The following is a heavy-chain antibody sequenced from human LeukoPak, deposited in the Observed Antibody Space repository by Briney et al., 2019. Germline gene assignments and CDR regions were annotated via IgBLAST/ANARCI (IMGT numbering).Heavy chain of an antibody. CDR1: GYTLTELS. V-gene: IGHV1-24*01. Sequence: ASVKVSCKVSGYTLTELSMHWVRQAPGKGLEWMGGFDPEDGETIYAQKFQGRVTMTRNTSISTAYMELSSLRSEDTAVYYCARVGAHGGNPLDYWGQGTLVTVPS. D-gene: IGHD4-23*01. CDR3: ARVGAHGGNPLDY. J-gene: IGHJ4*02. CDR2: FDPEDGET.